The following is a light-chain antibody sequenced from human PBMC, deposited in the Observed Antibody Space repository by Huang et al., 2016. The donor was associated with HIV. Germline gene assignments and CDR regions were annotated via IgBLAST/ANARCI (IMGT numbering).Light chain of an antibody. CDR1: QSVTTN. J-gene: IGKJ1*01. CDR3: HQYNDCPPWT. Sequence: EIVMTQSPATLSLSPGERAIVLCRTSQSVTTNLAWYQQKPGQAPRLLIFGASTRATGVPARFNGGCSETEFTLTIDSLQSEDFAVYYCHQYNDCPPWTFGQGTKVEI. CDR2: GAS. V-gene: IGKV3-15*01.